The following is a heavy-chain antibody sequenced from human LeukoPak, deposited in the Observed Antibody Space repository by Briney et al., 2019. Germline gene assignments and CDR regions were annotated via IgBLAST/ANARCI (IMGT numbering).Heavy chain of an antibody. V-gene: IGHV3-11*01. J-gene: IGHJ4*02. D-gene: IGHD6-19*01. CDR2: ISSSGSTI. CDR1: GFTFSDHY. Sequence: GGSLRLSCAASGFTFSDHYMSWIRQAPGKGLEWVSYISSSGSTIYYADSVKGRFTISRDNAKNSLYLQMNSLRAEDTAVYYCARDLDRSIAVAGSDYWGQGTLVTVSS. CDR3: ARDLDRSIAVAGSDY.